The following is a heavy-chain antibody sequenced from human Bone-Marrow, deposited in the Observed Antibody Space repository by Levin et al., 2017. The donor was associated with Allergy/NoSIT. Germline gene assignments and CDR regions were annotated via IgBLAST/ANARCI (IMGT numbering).Heavy chain of an antibody. CDR1: GFTFSSYG. V-gene: IGHV3-33*01. Sequence: PGGSLRLSCAASGFTFSSYGMHWVRQAPGKGLEWVAVIWYDGSNKYYADSVKGRFTISRDNSKNTLYLQMNSLRAEDTAVYYCARDSSSSLSYFQHWGQGTLVTVSS. D-gene: IGHD6-6*01. J-gene: IGHJ1*01. CDR3: ARDSSSSLSYFQH. CDR2: IWYDGSNK.